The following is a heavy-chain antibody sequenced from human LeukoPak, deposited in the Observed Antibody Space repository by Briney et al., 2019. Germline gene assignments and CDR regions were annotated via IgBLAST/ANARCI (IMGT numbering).Heavy chain of an antibody. CDR1: GGSISSDY. Sequence: PSETLSLTCSVSGGSISSDYWSWIRQPAGKGLEWIGRIYSSGSTNYNPPLKSRVTMSLDTSKNQFSLKLSSVTAADTAVYYCAKVDRNYNGHAFDIWGQGTMVTVSP. CDR3: AKVDRNYNGHAFDI. D-gene: IGHD1-14*01. J-gene: IGHJ3*02. V-gene: IGHV4-4*07. CDR2: IYSSGST.